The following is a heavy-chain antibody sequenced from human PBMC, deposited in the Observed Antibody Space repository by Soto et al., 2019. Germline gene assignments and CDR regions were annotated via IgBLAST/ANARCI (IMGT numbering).Heavy chain of an antibody. CDR3: AKDLDGDYVAY. CDR2: ISGSGGST. D-gene: IGHD4-17*01. J-gene: IGHJ4*02. V-gene: IGHV3-23*01. CDR1: GFTFSSYA. Sequence: EVQLLESGGGLVQPGGSLRLSCAASGFTFSSYAMSWVRQAPGKGLEWVSAISGSGGSTYYADSVKGRFTISRDNSKNTFFLKMNSLRAEDAAVYYWAKDLDGDYVAYWGQGTLVTVSS.